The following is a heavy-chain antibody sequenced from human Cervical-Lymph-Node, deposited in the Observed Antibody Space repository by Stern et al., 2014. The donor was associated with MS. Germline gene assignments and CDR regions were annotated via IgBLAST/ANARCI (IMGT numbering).Heavy chain of an antibody. CDR1: GFTVSRDY. CDR2: ITNVGST. CDR3: ARDTSSPERSDW. J-gene: IGHJ4*02. V-gene: IGHV3-53*01. Sequence: EVQLVESGGGVIQPGGSLRLSCTASGFTVSRDYMTWVRQAPGKGLEWVSLITNVGSTFYTDSVKGRVTISRDDTKNTFYLHMTSLRAEDTAMYYCARDTSSPERSDWWGQGTLVTVSS. D-gene: IGHD1-1*01.